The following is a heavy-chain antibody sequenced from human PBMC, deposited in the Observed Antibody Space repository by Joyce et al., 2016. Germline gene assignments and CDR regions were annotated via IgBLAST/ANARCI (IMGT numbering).Heavy chain of an antibody. J-gene: IGHJ4*02. CDR2: ISASSGTI. CDR3: ARVGRTGYTCDY. V-gene: IGHV3-48*02. D-gene: IGHD5-24*01. Sequence: EVQLVESGGGLVQPGGSLRRSCAASGFSFNTYRISWVRQAPGKGLEWLSNISASSGTICYADCVKCRFTISRDNAKNSVYLQMNSLRDEDTAVYYCARVGRTGYTCDYWGQGTLVTVSS. CDR1: GFSFNTYR.